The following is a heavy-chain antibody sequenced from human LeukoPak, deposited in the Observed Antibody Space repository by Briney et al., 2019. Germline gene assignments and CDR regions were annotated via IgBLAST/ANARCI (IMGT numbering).Heavy chain of an antibody. CDR2: IIPILGIA. J-gene: IGHJ3*02. CDR3: AASRGSSTDAFDI. CDR1: GGTFSSYT. V-gene: IGHV1-69*02. D-gene: IGHD1-26*01. Sequence: EASVKVSCKASGGTFSSYTISWVRQAPGQGLEWMGRIIPILGIANYAQKFQGRVTITADKSTSTAYMELSSLRSEDTAVYYCAASRGSSTDAFDIWGQGTMVTVSS.